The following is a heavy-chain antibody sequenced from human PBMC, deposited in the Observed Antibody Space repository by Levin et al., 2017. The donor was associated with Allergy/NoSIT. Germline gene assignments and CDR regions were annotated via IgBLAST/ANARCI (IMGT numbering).Heavy chain of an antibody. CDR3: ARDCEQLASPQLFDY. Sequence: GGSLRLSCAASGFTFSSYAMHWVRQAPGKGLEWVAVISYDGSNKYYADSVKGRFTISRDNSKNTLYLQMNSLRAEDTAVYYCARDCEQLASPQLFDYWGQGTLVTVSS. CDR1: GFTFSSYA. V-gene: IGHV3-30*04. CDR2: ISYDGSNK. J-gene: IGHJ4*02. D-gene: IGHD6-6*01.